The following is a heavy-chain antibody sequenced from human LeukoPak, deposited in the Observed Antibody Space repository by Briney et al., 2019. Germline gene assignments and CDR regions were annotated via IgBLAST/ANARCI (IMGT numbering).Heavy chain of an antibody. CDR1: GFTFSDYY. CDR3: ARGYTDVGGDYGTDV. Sequence: GGSLRLSCAASGFTFSDYYMTWIRQAPGKGLEWVSYISSSGSTIYYADSVKGRFTISRDTSKNSLSLQMNSLRAEDTAVYYCARGYTDVGGDYGTDVWGQGTTVTVSS. V-gene: IGHV3-11*01. J-gene: IGHJ6*02. CDR2: ISSSGSTI. D-gene: IGHD5-18*01.